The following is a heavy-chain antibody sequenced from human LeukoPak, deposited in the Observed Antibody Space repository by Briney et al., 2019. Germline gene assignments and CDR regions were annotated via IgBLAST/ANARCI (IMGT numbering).Heavy chain of an antibody. V-gene: IGHV3-64*01. CDR2: ISKNGGNT. CDR1: GFTFSSYS. D-gene: IGHD1-26*01. J-gene: IGHJ6*03. Sequence: GGSLRLSCAASGFTFSSYSMNWVRQAPGKGLEYVSAISKNGGNTYYANSVKGRFSISRDNSKNTLYLQMGSLRTEDMAVYYCARVGEGRYYQYYYMDVWGKGTTVTVSS. CDR3: ARVGEGRYYQYYYMDV.